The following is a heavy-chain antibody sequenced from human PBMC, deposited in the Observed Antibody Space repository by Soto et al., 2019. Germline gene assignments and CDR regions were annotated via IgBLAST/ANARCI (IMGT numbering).Heavy chain of an antibody. J-gene: IGHJ4*02. CDR1: GFTFTPHI. Sequence: PGGSLRLSCAASGFTFTPHIMNWVRQTPGKGLEWISYISGSSTTIYYADSVKGRFTVSRDNAKNSLYLQMNSLRDEDTALYYCARENSVGFLGFDLWGQGILVTAPQ. CDR2: ISGSSTTI. V-gene: IGHV3-48*02. D-gene: IGHD2-15*01. CDR3: ARENSVGFLGFDL.